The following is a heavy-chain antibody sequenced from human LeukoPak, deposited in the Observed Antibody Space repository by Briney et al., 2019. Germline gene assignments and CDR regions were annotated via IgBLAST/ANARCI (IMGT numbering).Heavy chain of an antibody. CDR2: INGDGGST. Sequence: PGGSLRLSCEASGFAFSSHWMHWVRQAPGKGLVWVSNINGDGGSTGYADSVKGRFTTSRDNAKDTLYLHVNSLRVEDTAVYYCARDEVGAPPIDYWGQGALVTVSS. D-gene: IGHD1-26*01. CDR3: ARDEVGAPPIDY. V-gene: IGHV3-74*01. J-gene: IGHJ4*02. CDR1: GFAFSSHW.